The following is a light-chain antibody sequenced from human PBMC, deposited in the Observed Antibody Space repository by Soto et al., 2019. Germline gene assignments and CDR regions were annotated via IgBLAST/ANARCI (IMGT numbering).Light chain of an antibody. V-gene: IGLV2-8*01. CDR1: SSDVGGYNY. CDR3: SSYAGSNKLV. J-gene: IGLJ2*01. CDR2: EVS. Sequence: QSALTQPPSASGSPGQSVTISSTGTSSDVGGYNYVSWYQQHPGKAPKLMMYEVSKRPSGVPDRFSGSKSGNTASLTVSGLQAEDEADYYCSSYAGSNKLVFGAGTKLTVL.